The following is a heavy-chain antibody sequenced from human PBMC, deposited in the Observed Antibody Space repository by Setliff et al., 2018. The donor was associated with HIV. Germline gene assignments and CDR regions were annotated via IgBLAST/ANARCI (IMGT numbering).Heavy chain of an antibody. CDR3: ARQSSGSPEYFQH. V-gene: IGHV4-38-2*01. CDR2: IYHSGST. Sequence: SETLSLTCAVSGYSISSGFYWGWIRQPPGEGLEWIGTIYHSGSTYYNPSLKSRVTISVDTSKNQFSLKVSSVTAADTAVYYCARQSSGSPEYFQHWGQGTLVTVSS. J-gene: IGHJ1*01. CDR1: GYSISSGFY. D-gene: IGHD1-26*01.